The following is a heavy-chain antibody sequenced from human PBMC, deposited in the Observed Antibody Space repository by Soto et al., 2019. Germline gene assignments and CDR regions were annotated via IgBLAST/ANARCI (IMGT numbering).Heavy chain of an antibody. J-gene: IGHJ5*02. D-gene: IGHD3-3*01. V-gene: IGHV1-69*12. CDR1: GGTFSSYA. Sequence: QVQLVQSGAEVKKPGSSVKVSCKASGGTFSSYAISWVRQAPGQGLEWMGGIIPIFGTANYAQKFQGRVTITADESTSTAYVELSSLRSEETAVYYCARGGTMFGVLKAKDNWFDPWGQGTLVTVSS. CDR3: ARGGTMFGVLKAKDNWFDP. CDR2: IIPIFGTA.